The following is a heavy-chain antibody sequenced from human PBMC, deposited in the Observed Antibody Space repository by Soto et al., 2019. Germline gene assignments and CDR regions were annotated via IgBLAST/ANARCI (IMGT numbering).Heavy chain of an antibody. CDR3: AKGYCSGGSCYGFDY. Sequence: SETLSLTCAVSGGSVSSGSYYWSWIRQPPGKGLEWIGYIYYSGSTNYNPSLKSRVTISVDTSKNQFSLKLSSVTAADTALYYCAKGYCSGGSCYGFDYWGQGTLVTVSS. V-gene: IGHV4-61*01. J-gene: IGHJ4*02. CDR2: IYYSGST. D-gene: IGHD2-15*01. CDR1: GGSVSSGSYY.